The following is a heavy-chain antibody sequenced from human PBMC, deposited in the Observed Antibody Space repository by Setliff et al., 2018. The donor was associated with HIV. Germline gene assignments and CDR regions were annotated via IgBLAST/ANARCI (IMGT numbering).Heavy chain of an antibody. CDR1: VGPINNYY. V-gene: IGHV4-4*09. J-gene: IGHJ4*02. D-gene: IGHD3-22*01. Sequence: SETLSLTCTVSVGPINNYYWSWMRQSPGKGLEWIGYLHSSGPTNYNPSLKSRVSISVDTSTDHFSLKLSSVTAADTAVYYCARTPGTHYYDRSANFHYFDYWGQGALVTVSS. CDR3: ARTPGTHYYDRSANFHYFDY. CDR2: LHSSGPT.